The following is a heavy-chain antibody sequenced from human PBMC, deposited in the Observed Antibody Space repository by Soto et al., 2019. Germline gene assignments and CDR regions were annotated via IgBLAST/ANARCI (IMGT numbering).Heavy chain of an antibody. J-gene: IGHJ3*02. Sequence: PGGSLRLSCAASGFTFSSYAMHWVRQAPGKGLEWVAVISYDGSNKYYADSVKGRFTISRDNSKNTLYLQMNSLRAEDTAVYYCARDRSSSFWGLLPKLDAIDIWGQGTMVTVSS. D-gene: IGHD3-22*01. CDR1: GFTFSSYA. CDR2: ISYDGSNK. V-gene: IGHV3-30-3*01. CDR3: ARDRSSSFWGLLPKLDAIDI.